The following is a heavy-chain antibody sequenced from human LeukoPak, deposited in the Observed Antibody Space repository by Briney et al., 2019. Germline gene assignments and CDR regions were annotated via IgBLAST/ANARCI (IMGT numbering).Heavy chain of an antibody. CDR3: ARGYDFWSGSHDAFDI. Sequence: GGSLRLSCAASGFTFDDYGMSWVRQAPGKGLEWVSGINWNGGSTGNADSVKGRFTISRDNAKNSLYLQMNSLRAEDTALYYSARGYDFWSGSHDAFDIWGQGTMVTVSS. J-gene: IGHJ3*02. V-gene: IGHV3-20*04. D-gene: IGHD3-3*01. CDR1: GFTFDDYG. CDR2: INWNGGST.